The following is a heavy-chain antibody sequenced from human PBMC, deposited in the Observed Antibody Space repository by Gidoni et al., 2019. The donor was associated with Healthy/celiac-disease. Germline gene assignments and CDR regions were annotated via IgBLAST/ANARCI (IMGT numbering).Heavy chain of an antibody. Sequence: QLQLQESGPGLVKPSETLSLTCTVSGGYISSSSYYWGWIRQPPGKGLEWIGSIYYSGSTYYNPSLKSRVTISVDTSKNQFSLKLSSVTAADTAVYYCARAGYYGSGSGYFDYWGQGTLVTVSS. V-gene: IGHV4-39*01. J-gene: IGHJ4*02. CDR1: GGYISSSSYY. D-gene: IGHD3-10*01. CDR3: ARAGYYGSGSGYFDY. CDR2: IYYSGST.